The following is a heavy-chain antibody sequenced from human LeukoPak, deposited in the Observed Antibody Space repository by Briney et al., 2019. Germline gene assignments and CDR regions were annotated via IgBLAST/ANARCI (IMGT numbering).Heavy chain of an antibody. V-gene: IGHV3-7*03. CDR3: ARDRAYSTFDY. J-gene: IGHJ4*02. CDR1: EFTFSSSW. Sequence: GGSLRLSCTASEFTFSSSWMTWVRQAPGKGLAWLANINEDGSTKSYVDSVKGRFSISRDNAKKSLYLQMNSLRAEDTAVYYCARDRAYSTFDYWGQGTLVTVSS. D-gene: IGHD2/OR15-2a*01. CDR2: INEDGSTK.